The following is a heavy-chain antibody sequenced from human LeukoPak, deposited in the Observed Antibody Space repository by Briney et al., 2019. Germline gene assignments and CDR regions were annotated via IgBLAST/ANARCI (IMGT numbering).Heavy chain of an antibody. D-gene: IGHD6-19*01. Sequence: SETLSLTCTVSGGFISSSSYYWGWIRQPSGKGLEWIGSIYYSGSTYYNPSLKSRVTISVDTPKNQFSLKLSSVTAADTAVYYCASPAVAGSGYYYYYMGVWDKGTTVTVSS. CDR1: GGFISSSSYY. V-gene: IGHV4-39*07. CDR2: IYYSGST. J-gene: IGHJ6*03. CDR3: ASPAVAGSGYYYYYMGV.